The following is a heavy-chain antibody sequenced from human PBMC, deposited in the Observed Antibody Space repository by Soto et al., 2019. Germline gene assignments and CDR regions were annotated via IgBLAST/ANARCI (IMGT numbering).Heavy chain of an antibody. D-gene: IGHD6-19*01. J-gene: IGHJ4*02. CDR1: GYTFTSYA. CDR3: ARDLGGWPDY. CDR2: INAGNGNT. Sequence: QVQLVQSGAEVKKPGASVKVSCKASGYTFTSYASRWVRQAPGQRLEWMGWINAGNGNTKYSQKFQDRVTITRDTSASTAYMELSSLRSEDTAVYYCARDLGGWPDYWGQGTLVTVSS. V-gene: IGHV1-3*01.